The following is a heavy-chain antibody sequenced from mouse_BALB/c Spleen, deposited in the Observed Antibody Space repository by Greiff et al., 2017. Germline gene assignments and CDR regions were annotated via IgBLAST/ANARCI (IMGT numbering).Heavy chain of an antibody. CDR2: INPYNDGT. Sequence: EVKLMESGPELVKPGASVKMSCKASGYTFTSYVMHWVKQKPGQGLEWIGYINPYNDGTKYNEKFKGKATLTSDKSSSTAYMELSSLTSEDTAVYYCARLRGYRYFDYWGQGTTLTVSS. CDR1: GYTFTSYV. D-gene: IGHD2-2*01. CDR3: ARLRGYRYFDY. J-gene: IGHJ2*01. V-gene: IGHV1-14*01.